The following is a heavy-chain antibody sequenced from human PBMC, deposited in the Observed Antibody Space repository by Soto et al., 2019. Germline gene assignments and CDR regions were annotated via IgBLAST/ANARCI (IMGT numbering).Heavy chain of an antibody. V-gene: IGHV4-31*03. J-gene: IGHJ4*02. CDR3: ARSYKSTVTTSDY. Sequence: QVQLQESGPGLVKPSQTLSLTCTVSGGSISSGGYYWSWIRQHPGKGLEWIGYIYYSGSTYYNPSLKSRVTISVDTSKNQFSLKLSSVTAAYTAVYSCARSYKSTVTTSDYWGQGTLVTVYS. CDR2: IYYSGST. CDR1: GGSISSGGYY. D-gene: IGHD4-17*01.